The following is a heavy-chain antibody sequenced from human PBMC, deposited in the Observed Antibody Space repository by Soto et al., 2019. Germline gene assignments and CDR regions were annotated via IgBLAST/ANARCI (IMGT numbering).Heavy chain of an antibody. Sequence: PSETLSLTCTVSGGSISSGGYYWSWIRQHPGKGLEWIGYIYYSGSTYYNPSLKSRVTISVDTSKNQFSLKLSSVTAADTAVYYCARAASRGLDYGETNWFDPWGQGTLVTVSS. D-gene: IGHD4-17*01. V-gene: IGHV4-31*03. CDR1: GGSISSGGYY. CDR3: ARAASRGLDYGETNWFDP. J-gene: IGHJ5*02. CDR2: IYYSGST.